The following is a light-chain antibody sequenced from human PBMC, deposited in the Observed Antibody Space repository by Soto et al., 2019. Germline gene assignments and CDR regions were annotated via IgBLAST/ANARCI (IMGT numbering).Light chain of an antibody. Sequence: QSVLTQPPSVSGSPGQSVAFSCTGTSSDVGSYDRVSWYQQPPGTAPKLMIYDVSNRPSGVPDRFSGSKSGNTASLTISGLQAEDEDDYYCSSYTSSSTYVFGTGT. CDR2: DVS. V-gene: IGLV2-18*02. CDR1: SSDVGSYDR. J-gene: IGLJ1*01. CDR3: SSYTSSSTYV.